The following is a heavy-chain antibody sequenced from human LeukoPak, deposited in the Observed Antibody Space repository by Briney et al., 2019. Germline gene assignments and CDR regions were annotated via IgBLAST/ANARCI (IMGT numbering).Heavy chain of an antibody. CDR1: GFTFSRFW. J-gene: IGHJ5*02. D-gene: IGHD4-11*01. CDR2: IKEDGSEK. V-gene: IGHV3-7*01. CDR3: ARGITPDHDYSDYVMVGFDP. Sequence: TGGSLRLSCAASGFTFSRFWMTWVRQAPGKGLEWVANIKEDGSEKHYVDSVRGRFTISRDNAKHSLYLQMNSLRPEDTALYYCARGITPDHDYSDYVMVGFDPWGQGTLVTVSS.